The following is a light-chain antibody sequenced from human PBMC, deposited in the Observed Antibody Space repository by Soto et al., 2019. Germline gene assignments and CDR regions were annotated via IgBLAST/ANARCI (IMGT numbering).Light chain of an antibody. J-gene: IGKJ4*02. CDR1: QSISSW. CDR3: QQYETYPPLT. Sequence: DIQMTQSPSTLSASVGDRVTITCRASQSISSWLAWYQQKSGKALKLLIYKSSGLESGVPSRFSGSGSGTDFTLTTSRLQPDDFATYYGQQYETYPPLTFGGGTKVEIK. CDR2: KSS. V-gene: IGKV1-5*03.